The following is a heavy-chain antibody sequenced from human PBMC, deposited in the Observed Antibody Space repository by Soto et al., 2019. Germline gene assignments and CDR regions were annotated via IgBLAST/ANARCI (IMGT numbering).Heavy chain of an antibody. Sequence: WTWIRQLPGKGLQWIGYIHHNGNTYYNPSLKNRLTISVDTSKKHFSLRLSSVTAADTAVYYCARSNYNYFDSWGLGTLVTVSS. CDR3: ARSNYNYFDS. D-gene: IGHD4-4*01. CDR2: IHHNGNT. J-gene: IGHJ5*01. V-gene: IGHV4-31*02.